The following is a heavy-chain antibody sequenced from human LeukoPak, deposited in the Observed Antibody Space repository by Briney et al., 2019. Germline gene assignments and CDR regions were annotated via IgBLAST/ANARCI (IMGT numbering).Heavy chain of an antibody. CDR2: ISYDGSNK. J-gene: IGHJ6*03. D-gene: IGHD2-8*01. CDR1: GFTFSSYA. CDR3: ARGPPGVYYYYMDV. V-gene: IGHV3-30*04. Sequence: GGSLRLSCAASGFTFSSYAMHWVRQAPGKGLEWVAVISYDGSNKYYADSVKGRFTISRDNSKNTLYLQMNSLRAEDTAVHYCARGPPGVYYYYMDVWGKGTTVTVSS.